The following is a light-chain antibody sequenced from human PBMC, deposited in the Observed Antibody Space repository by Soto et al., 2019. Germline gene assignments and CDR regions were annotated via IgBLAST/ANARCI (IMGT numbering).Light chain of an antibody. CDR2: GNS. J-gene: IGLJ2*01. CDR1: SSNVGTNS. Sequence: QSVLTQPPSASGTPGQSVTISCSGSSSNVGTNSVNWYQQFTGTAPKLLIFGNSQRPSGVSDRFSGSKSGTSASLAISGLQSDDEADYYCAAWDDRVNGPLFGGGTKLTVL. V-gene: IGLV1-44*01. CDR3: AAWDDRVNGPL.